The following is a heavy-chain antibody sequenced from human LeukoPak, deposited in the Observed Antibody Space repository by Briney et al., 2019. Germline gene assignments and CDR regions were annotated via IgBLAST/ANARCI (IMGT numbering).Heavy chain of an antibody. J-gene: IGHJ6*03. CDR3: ARDDNVVVAASRPLGYYYMDG. CDR2: ISAYKGNT. CDR1: GYTFTSYA. Sequence: GSVKVSCMASGYTFTSYAISWVREARGQGLARMGWISAYKGNTKYVQKLHARVTMTTDTSTSTAYMLLRSLRSDDTAVYYCARDDNVVVAASRPLGYYYMDGWGKGTTVTVSS. V-gene: IGHV1-18*01. D-gene: IGHD2-2*02.